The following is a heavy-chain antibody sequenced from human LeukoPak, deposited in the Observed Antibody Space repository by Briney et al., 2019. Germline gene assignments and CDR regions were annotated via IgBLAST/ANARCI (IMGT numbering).Heavy chain of an antibody. J-gene: IGHJ6*02. CDR1: GGSISSYY. D-gene: IGHD6-13*01. Sequence: ASETLSLTCTVSGGSISSYYWRWIRQPPGKGLEWIGYLYYSGSTNYNPSLKSRVTISVDTSKNQFSLKLSSVTAADTAVYYCARHGDSSSWYRGSGAYYYYGMDVWGQGTTVTVSS. V-gene: IGHV4-59*08. CDR3: ARHGDSSSWYRGSGAYYYYGMDV. CDR2: LYYSGST.